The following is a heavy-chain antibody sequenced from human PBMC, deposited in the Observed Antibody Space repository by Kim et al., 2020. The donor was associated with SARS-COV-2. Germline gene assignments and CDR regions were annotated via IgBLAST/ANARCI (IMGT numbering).Heavy chain of an antibody. CDR3: ARVKTLLWFGELLGYMDV. J-gene: IGHJ6*03. V-gene: IGHV4-31*03. CDR2: IYYSGST. Sequence: SETLSLTCTVSGGSISSGGYYWSWIRQHPGKGLEWIGYIYYSGSTYYNPSLKSRVTISVDTSKNQFSLKLSSVTAADTAVYYCARVKTLLWFGELLGYMDVWGKGTTVTVSS. D-gene: IGHD3-10*01. CDR1: GGSISSGGYY.